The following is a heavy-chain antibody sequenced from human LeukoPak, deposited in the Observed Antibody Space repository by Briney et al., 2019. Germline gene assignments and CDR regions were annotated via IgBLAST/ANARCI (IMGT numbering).Heavy chain of an antibody. CDR2: INPNSGGT. V-gene: IGHV1-2*02. CDR3: ARAYDPYDGSGYPIPRD. Sequence: ASVKVSCKASGYTFTGYYMHWVRQAPGQGLEWMGWINPNSGGTNYAQKFQGRVTMTRDTSISTAYMELSRLRSDDTAVYYCARAYDPYDGSGYPIPRDWGQGTLVTVSS. D-gene: IGHD3-22*01. J-gene: IGHJ4*02. CDR1: GYTFTGYY.